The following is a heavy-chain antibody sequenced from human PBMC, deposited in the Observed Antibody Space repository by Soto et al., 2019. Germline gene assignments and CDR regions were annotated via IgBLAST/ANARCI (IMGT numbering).Heavy chain of an antibody. CDR1: GFTFDDFV. CDR2: ISWNSGSL. D-gene: IGHD2-21*01. Sequence: GGSLRLSCAASGFTFDDFVMHWVRQAPGKGLEWVSGISWNSGSLGYADSVKGRFTISRDNAKNSLYLQMNSLRGEDTAFYYCAKATTCGHFDDWGQGTLVTVSS. J-gene: IGHJ4*02. CDR3: AKATTCGHFDD. V-gene: IGHV3-9*01.